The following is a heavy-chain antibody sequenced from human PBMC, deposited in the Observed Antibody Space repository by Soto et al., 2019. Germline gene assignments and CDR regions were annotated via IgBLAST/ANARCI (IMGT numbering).Heavy chain of an antibody. CDR3: AGAARPGSNWFDP. CDR2: INPSGGSK. CDR1: GYSFSSYY. V-gene: IGHV1-46*01. J-gene: IGHJ5*02. Sequence: GASVKVSCKAAGYSFSSYYMHSVRQAPRQGLEWMGRINPSGGSKSYEQKLQGRVTMTRDKSTSTVYMELSSLRSEDTAVYYCAGAARPGSNWFDPWGQGTLVTVSS. D-gene: IGHD6-6*01.